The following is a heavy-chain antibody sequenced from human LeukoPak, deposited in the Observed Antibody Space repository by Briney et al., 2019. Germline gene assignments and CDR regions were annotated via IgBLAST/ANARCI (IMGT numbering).Heavy chain of an antibody. CDR1: GFTFDDYA. V-gene: IGHV3-9*01. CDR2: ISWNSGSI. Sequence: PGRSLRLSCAASGFTFDDYAMHWVRQAPGKGLEWVSGISWNSGSIGYADSVKGRFTISRDNAKNSLYLQMNSLRAEDTALYCCAKVGKLRYFDWDFDYWGQGTLVTVST. CDR3: AKVGKLRYFDWDFDY. J-gene: IGHJ4*02. D-gene: IGHD3-9*01.